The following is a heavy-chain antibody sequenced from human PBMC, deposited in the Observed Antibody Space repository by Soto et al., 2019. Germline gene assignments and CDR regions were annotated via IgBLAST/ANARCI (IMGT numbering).Heavy chain of an antibody. D-gene: IGHD5-18*01. J-gene: IGHJ6*02. CDR3: ARAAGYSYGSYYYYYGMDV. V-gene: IGHV3-13*01. CDR1: GFTFSSYD. CDR2: IGTAGDT. Sequence: EVQLVESGGGLVQPGGSLRLSCAASGFTFSSYDMHWVRQATGKCLEWVSVIGTAGDTYYPGSVKGRFTISRENAKNSFYLQMNSLRAEDTAVYYCARAAGYSYGSYYYYYGMDVWGQGTTVTVSS.